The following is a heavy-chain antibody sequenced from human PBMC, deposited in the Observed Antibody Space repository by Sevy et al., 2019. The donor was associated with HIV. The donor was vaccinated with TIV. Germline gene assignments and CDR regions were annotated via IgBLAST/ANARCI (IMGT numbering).Heavy chain of an antibody. CDR2: FYRVGST. V-gene: IGHV3-66*01. J-gene: IGHJ4*02. D-gene: IGHD5-18*01. CDR1: GFPVSSNY. CDR3: ARGKSGYRYGLDY. Sequence: GGSLRLSCAASGFPVSSNYMSWVRQAPGKGLEWVSVFYRVGSTYHADSVKGRISISRDNSKNRLYLQMNSLRVEDTAVYYCARGKSGYRYGLDYWGQGTLVTASS.